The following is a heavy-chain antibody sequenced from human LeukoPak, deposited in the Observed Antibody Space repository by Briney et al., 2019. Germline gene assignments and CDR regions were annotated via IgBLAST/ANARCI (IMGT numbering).Heavy chain of an antibody. CDR3: ARVSGYFGVDY. V-gene: IGHV3-48*01. Sequence: PGGSLRLSCAASGFTFSSYSMNWVRQAPGKGLEWVSYISSSSTIYYADSVKGRFTISRDNAKNSLYLQMNSLRAEDTAVYHCARVSGYFGVDYWGQGTLVTVSS. CDR1: GFTFSSYS. CDR2: ISSSSTI. D-gene: IGHD3-22*01. J-gene: IGHJ4*02.